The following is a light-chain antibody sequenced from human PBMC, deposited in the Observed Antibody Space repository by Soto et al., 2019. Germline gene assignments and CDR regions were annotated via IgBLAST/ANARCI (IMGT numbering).Light chain of an antibody. CDR1: QSVSSNF. CDR3: QQYGSSPFT. J-gene: IGKJ5*01. V-gene: IGKV3-20*01. CDR2: GAS. Sequence: GERATLPCRASQSVSSNFLAWYQQKPGQAPRLLIFGASNRATGIPDRFSGSGSGTDFTLTISRLEPEEFAVYYCQQYGSSPFTVGQETRLELK.